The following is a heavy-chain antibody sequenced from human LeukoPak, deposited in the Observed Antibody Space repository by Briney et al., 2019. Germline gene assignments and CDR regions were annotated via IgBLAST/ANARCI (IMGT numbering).Heavy chain of an antibody. CDR1: GFTVSNDY. D-gene: IGHD3-10*01. J-gene: IGHJ5*02. V-gene: IGHV3-66*02. Sequence: GGSLRLSCAASGFTVSNDYMAWVRQAPGRGLEWVSLIYGDGTTFYTDSVKGRFTISRDNFKNTLYLQMSSLRPEDTALYYCARHRAGAQSWVALDPWGQGTLVTVSS. CDR2: IYGDGTT. CDR3: ARHRAGAQSWVALDP.